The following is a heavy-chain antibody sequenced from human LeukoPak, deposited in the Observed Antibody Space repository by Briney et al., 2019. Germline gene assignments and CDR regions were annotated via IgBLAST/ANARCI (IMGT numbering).Heavy chain of an antibody. CDR3: AKDPDSDYGSGSYYASWFDP. D-gene: IGHD3-10*01. CDR2: ISSSSSYI. CDR1: GFTFSSYS. J-gene: IGHJ5*02. V-gene: IGHV3-21*01. Sequence: GGSLRLSCAAYGFTFSSYSMNWVRQAPGKGLEWVSSISSSSSYIYYADSVKGRFTIARDNAKNSLYLQMNSLRAEDTAVYYCAKDPDSDYGSGSYYASWFDPWGQGTLVTVSS.